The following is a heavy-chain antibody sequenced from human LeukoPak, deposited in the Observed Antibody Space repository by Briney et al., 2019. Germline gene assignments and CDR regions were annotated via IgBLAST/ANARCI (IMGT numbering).Heavy chain of an antibody. Sequence: PSETLSLTCAVYGGSFSHHWSWIRQPPGKGLEWVGEISLSGRTNYNPSLKSRVTMSADTSKNQISLKLTSGTAADTAVYYCTRGGGDCSGGSCYIDAWGQGTLVTVSS. D-gene: IGHD2-15*01. CDR2: ISLSGRT. V-gene: IGHV4-34*01. J-gene: IGHJ5*02. CDR1: GGSFSHH. CDR3: TRGGGDCSGGSCYIDA.